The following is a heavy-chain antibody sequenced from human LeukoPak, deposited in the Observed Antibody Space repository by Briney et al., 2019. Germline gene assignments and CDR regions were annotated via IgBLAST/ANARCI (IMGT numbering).Heavy chain of an antibody. CDR3: TRGPSNSDY. Sequence: GASVKVSCKVSGYTFSGYYLHWVRQAPGQGLEWMGRINPNSGGTNYAQKFQGRVTMTRDTSISTAYMDLSSPTSDDTAVYYCTRGPSNSDYWGQGTLVTVSS. J-gene: IGHJ4*02. CDR1: GYTFSGYY. CDR2: INPNSGGT. V-gene: IGHV1-2*06. D-gene: IGHD2-8*01.